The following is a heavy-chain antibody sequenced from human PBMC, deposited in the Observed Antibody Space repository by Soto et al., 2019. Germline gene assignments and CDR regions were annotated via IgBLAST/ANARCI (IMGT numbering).Heavy chain of an antibody. CDR1: GGSIGSSSYF. V-gene: IGHV4-39*01. CDR3: ATSNWFDP. J-gene: IGHJ5*02. Sequence: QLQLQESGPGLVKPSETLSLTCTVSGGSIGSSSYFWGWIRQPPGKGLEWIGSIYYSGSTYYNPSLXXXVXXSVDTSKNQFSLKLSSVTAADTAVYYCATSNWFDPWGQGTLVTVSS. CDR2: IYYSGST.